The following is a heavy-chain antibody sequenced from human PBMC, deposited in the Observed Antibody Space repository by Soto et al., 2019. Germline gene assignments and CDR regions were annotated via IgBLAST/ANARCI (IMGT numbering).Heavy chain of an antibody. J-gene: IGHJ4*02. CDR2: ISAYNGNT. CDR3: AWGPYDEWEGH. V-gene: IGHV1-18*01. Sequence: QGHLVQSGAVVKKPGASVKVSCTASGYTFTSSGISWVRQAPGQGLEWMGWISAYNGNTNSAQNLQGRVTMTTDTSTRTAYMELRSLRSDDTAVYYCAWGPYDEWEGHWGQGTLVTVSS. CDR1: GYTFTSSG. D-gene: IGHD1-26*01.